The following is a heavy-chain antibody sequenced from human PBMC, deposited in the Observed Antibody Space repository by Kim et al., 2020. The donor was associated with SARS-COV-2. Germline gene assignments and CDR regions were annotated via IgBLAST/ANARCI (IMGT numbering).Heavy chain of an antibody. D-gene: IGHD2-21*02. Sequence: YAHSVKGRFTISRDNAKNSLYLQMNSLRAEDTAVYYCASRNCGGDCTFDYWGQGTLVTVSS. J-gene: IGHJ4*02. V-gene: IGHV3-21*01. CDR3: ASRNCGGDCTFDY.